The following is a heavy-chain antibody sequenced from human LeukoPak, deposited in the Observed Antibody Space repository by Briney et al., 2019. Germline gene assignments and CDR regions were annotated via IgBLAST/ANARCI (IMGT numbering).Heavy chain of an antibody. D-gene: IGHD4/OR15-4a*01. V-gene: IGHV4-59*08. Sequence: SETLSLTCTVSGGSISSYYWRWIRQPPGKGLEWIGYIYYSGSTNYNPSLKSRVTISVDTSKNQFSLKLSSVTAADTAVYYCASLKETIGGGFEDWGQGTLVTVSS. CDR3: ASLKETIGGGFED. CDR1: GGSISSYY. CDR2: IYYSGST. J-gene: IGHJ4*02.